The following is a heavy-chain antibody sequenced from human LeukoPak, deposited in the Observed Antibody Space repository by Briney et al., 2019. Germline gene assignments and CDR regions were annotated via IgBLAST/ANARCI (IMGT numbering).Heavy chain of an antibody. CDR3: TRVGSNHNFDY. CDR1: GYTFTSYG. Sequence: GASVKVSCKASGYTFTSYGISWVRQAPGQGLEWMGWISAYNGNTNYAQKLQGRVTMTTDTSTSTAYMELSRLRSDGTAVYYCTRVGSNHNFDYWGQGALVTVSS. J-gene: IGHJ4*02. CDR2: ISAYNGNT. D-gene: IGHD2-2*01. V-gene: IGHV1-18*01.